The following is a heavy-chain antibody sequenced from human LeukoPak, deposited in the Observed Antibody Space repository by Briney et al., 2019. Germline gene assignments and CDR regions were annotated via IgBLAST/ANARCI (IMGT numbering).Heavy chain of an antibody. V-gene: IGHV3-23*01. CDR3: ARDHRGSNYYDSSGYYP. CDR2: ISGTGGST. Sequence: GGSLRLSCAASGFTFSTYAMTWVRQAPGKGLEWVSLISGTGGSTYYADSVKGRFTISRDNAKNSLYLQMNSLRAEDTAVYYCARDHRGSNYYDSSGYYPWGQGTLVTVSS. D-gene: IGHD3-22*01. CDR1: GFTFSTYA. J-gene: IGHJ5*02.